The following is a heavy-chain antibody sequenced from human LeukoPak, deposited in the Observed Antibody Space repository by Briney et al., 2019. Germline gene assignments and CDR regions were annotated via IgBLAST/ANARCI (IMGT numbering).Heavy chain of an antibody. CDR3: ARQGYSAYEILDY. Sequence: SETLSLTCTVSGGSISSYYWSWIRQPPGKGLEWIGYIFYSGSTNYSPSLKSRVTISVDTSKNQFSLKLSSVTAADTAVYYCARQGYSAYEILDYWGQGTLVTVSS. V-gene: IGHV4-59*08. D-gene: IGHD5-12*01. CDR1: GGSISSYY. J-gene: IGHJ4*02. CDR2: IFYSGST.